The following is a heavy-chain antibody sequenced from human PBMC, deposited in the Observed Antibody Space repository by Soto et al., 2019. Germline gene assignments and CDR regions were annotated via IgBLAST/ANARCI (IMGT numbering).Heavy chain of an antibody. CDR3: AKGQGGSIPPLGGMDV. J-gene: IGHJ6*02. CDR2: IYYSGST. CDR1: GGNISSGDYY. D-gene: IGHD3-16*01. V-gene: IGHV4-30-4*01. Sequence: PSETQPLTCTVCGGNISSGDYYWSWIHQPPGKGLEWIGYIYYSGSTYYNPSLKSRVTISVDTSKNQFSLKLSSVTAADTAVYYCAKGQGGSIPPLGGMDVWGQGTTVTVSS.